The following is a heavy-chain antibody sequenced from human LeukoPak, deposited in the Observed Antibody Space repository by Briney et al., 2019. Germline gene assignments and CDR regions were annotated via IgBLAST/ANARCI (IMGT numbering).Heavy chain of an antibody. J-gene: IGHJ3*02. Sequence: SETLSLTCTVSGGSISSGSYYWSWIRQPAGKGLEWIGRIYTSGSTNYNPSLKSRVTISVDTSKNQFSLKLSSVTAADTAVYYCASYQQLVRGLDAFDIWGQGTMVTVSS. CDR3: ASYQQLVRGLDAFDI. CDR1: GGSISSGSYY. V-gene: IGHV4-61*02. D-gene: IGHD6-13*01. CDR2: IYTSGST.